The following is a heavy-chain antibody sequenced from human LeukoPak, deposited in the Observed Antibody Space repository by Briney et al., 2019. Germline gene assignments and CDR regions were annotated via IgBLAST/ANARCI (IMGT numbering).Heavy chain of an antibody. CDR2: ISSSSGTI. Sequence: TGGSLRLSCAASGFTFSSYGMSWVRQAPGRGLEWVSYISSSSGTIYYADSVKGRFTISRDNAKNSLYLQMNSLRAEDTAVYYCARDGRGLGNYFDYWGQGTLVTVSS. D-gene: IGHD3-10*01. V-gene: IGHV3-48*04. J-gene: IGHJ4*02. CDR3: ARDGRGLGNYFDY. CDR1: GFTFSSYG.